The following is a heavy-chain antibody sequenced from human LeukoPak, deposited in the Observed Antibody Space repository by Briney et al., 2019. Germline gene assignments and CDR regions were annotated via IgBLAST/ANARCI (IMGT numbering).Heavy chain of an antibody. CDR2: IRGNSGGT. J-gene: IGHJ1*01. Sequence: GGSLRLXCAVSGFTFSNFAMTWVRQAPGRGLEWVSTIRGNSGGTEYADSVRGRFTISRDNSKSTLYLQMNSLRAEDTATYYCSRDPNGDYVGAFDFQRWGQGTLVTVSS. CDR3: SRDPNGDYVGAFDFQR. D-gene: IGHD4-17*01. CDR1: GFTFSNFA. V-gene: IGHV3-23*01.